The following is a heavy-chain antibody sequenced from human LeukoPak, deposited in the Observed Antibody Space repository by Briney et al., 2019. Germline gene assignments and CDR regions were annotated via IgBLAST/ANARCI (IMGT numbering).Heavy chain of an antibody. CDR1: GGSISSYY. D-gene: IGHD6-6*01. CDR2: IYTSGST. CDR3: ARDGPLLAARLGFYYYYMDV. V-gene: IGHV4-4*07. J-gene: IGHJ6*03. Sequence: PSETLSLTCTVSGGSISSYYWSWIRQPAGKGLEWIGRIYTSGSTNYNPSLKSRVTMSVDTSKNQFSLKLSSVTAADTAVYYCARDGPLLAARLGFYYYYMDVWGKGTTVTVSS.